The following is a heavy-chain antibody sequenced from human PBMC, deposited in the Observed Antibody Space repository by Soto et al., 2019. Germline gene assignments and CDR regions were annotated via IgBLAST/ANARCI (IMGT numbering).Heavy chain of an antibody. CDR2: IYYSGST. J-gene: IGHJ4*02. V-gene: IGHV4-30-4*01. D-gene: IGHD4-17*01. CDR1: GGSIISGDYY. CDR3: AFAMSKVTTYDY. Sequence: SETLSLTCTFSGGSIISGDYYWSWIRHPPGKGLECIGYIYYSGSTYYNPSLKSRVTISVDTSKNQFSLKLSSVTAADTAVYYCAFAMSKVTTYDYWGQGTLVTVSS.